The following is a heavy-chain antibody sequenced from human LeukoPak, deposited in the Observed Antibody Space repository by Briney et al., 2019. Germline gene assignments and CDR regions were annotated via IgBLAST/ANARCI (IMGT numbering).Heavy chain of an antibody. J-gene: IGHJ4*02. D-gene: IGHD6-6*01. Sequence: SETLSLTCAVYGESFTTFYWGWIRQTPGKGLEWIGEINHTGSTNYNPSLKSRVTISIDTSKNQFSLKLSSVTAAETAVYYCARAMSSSFSYWGQGTLVTVSS. CDR1: GESFTTFY. V-gene: IGHV4-34*01. CDR3: ARAMSSSFSY. CDR2: INHTGST.